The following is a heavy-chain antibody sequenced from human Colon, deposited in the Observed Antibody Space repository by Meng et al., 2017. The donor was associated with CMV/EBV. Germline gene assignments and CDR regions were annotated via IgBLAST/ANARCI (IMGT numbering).Heavy chain of an antibody. CDR3: GRAGARGVPIDV. Sequence: QVQLPGSGPGLGKPSETLSLTCTVSGGSISGHYWTWIRRPAGEGLQWLGRIYSNGRIDENYSLRSRVTISVDTSKNQLSLRLTSVTAADTAVYYCGRAGARGVPIDVWGRGTLVTVSS. V-gene: IGHV4-4*07. CDR1: GGSISGHY. J-gene: IGHJ1*01. CDR2: IYSNGRI. D-gene: IGHD3-10*01.